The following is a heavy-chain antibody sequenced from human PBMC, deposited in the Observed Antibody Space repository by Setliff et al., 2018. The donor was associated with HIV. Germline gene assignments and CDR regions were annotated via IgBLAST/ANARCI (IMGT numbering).Heavy chain of an antibody. CDR1: GGSISSNW. Sequence: KTSETLSLTCTVSGGSISSNWWSWVRQSPGKGLEWIGEIYHSGSTNYNPSLKSRVTISVDTSKNQFSLKLSSVTAADTAVYYCNIYYYYYMDVWGKGTTVTVSS. CDR2: IYHSGST. J-gene: IGHJ6*03. CDR3: NIYYYYYMDV. V-gene: IGHV4-4*02.